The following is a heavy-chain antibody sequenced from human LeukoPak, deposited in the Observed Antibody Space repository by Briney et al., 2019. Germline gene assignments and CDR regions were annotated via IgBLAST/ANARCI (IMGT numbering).Heavy chain of an antibody. CDR2: IGGNGGGT. D-gene: IGHD2-2*01. CDR1: GFTFSSFP. Sequence: GGSLRLSCAASGFTFSSFPMSWVRQAPGTGLEWVSIIGGNGGGTYYADSVKGRFTVSRDNAKNSLFLQMNSLRAEDTAVYYCAREWGVAIPAAALDYWGQGILVTVSS. CDR3: AREWGVAIPAAALDY. V-gene: IGHV3-23*01. J-gene: IGHJ4*02.